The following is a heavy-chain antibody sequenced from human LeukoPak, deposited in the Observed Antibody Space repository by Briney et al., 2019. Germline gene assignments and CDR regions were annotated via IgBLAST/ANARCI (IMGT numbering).Heavy chain of an antibody. J-gene: IGHJ4*02. CDR1: GYTFTSYY. D-gene: IGHD5-12*01. V-gene: IGHV1-46*01. CDR3: ARSGYQYYFDY. CDR2: INPSGGST. Sequence: GASVKVSCKASGYTFTSYYMHWVRQAPGQGLEWMGIINPSGGSTSYQLQFQDRVTMNRDMSTSTVYMELSSLRSEDTAVYYCARSGYQYYFDYWGQGTLVTVSS.